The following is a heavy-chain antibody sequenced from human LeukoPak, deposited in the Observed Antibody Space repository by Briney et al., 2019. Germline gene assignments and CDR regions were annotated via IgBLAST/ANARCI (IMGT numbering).Heavy chain of an antibody. CDR1: GASINNYF. D-gene: IGHD5-12*01. CDR2: IYHSGST. J-gene: IGHJ4*02. CDR3: ARQGAYSGYEYEFDS. Sequence: SETLSLTCTVSGASINNYFWSWIRQPPGKGLEWIAYIYHSGSTDHNPALKNRVTTSIDTSKNQFSLKLSSVTAADTAVYYCARQGAYSGYEYEFDSWGQGALVTVSS. V-gene: IGHV4-59*08.